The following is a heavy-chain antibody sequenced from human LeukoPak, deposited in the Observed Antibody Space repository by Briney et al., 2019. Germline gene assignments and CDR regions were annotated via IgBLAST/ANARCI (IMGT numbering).Heavy chain of an antibody. V-gene: IGHV1-18*01. CDR2: ISAYNGNT. J-gene: IGHJ5*02. D-gene: IGHD6-6*01. CDR1: GYTFTSYG. Sequence: ASVTVSCKASGYTFTSYGISWVRQAPGQGLEWMGWISAYNGNTNYTQKLQGRVTMTTDTSTSTAYMELRSLRSDDTAVYYCARDSSIAARGWFDPWGQGTLVTVSS. CDR3: ARDSSIAARGWFDP.